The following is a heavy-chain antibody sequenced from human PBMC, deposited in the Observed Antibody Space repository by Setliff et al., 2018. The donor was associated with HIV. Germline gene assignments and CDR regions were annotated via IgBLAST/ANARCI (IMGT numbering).Heavy chain of an antibody. CDR3: AGESALSGQSD. CDR2: IYTSGST. D-gene: IGHD3-3*01. CDR1: GGSTSSGSYY. Sequence: ASETLSLTCTVSGGSTSSGSYYWSWIRQPAGKGLEWIGQIYTSGSTNYNPSLKSRVTMSLDKSRNQFSLKLTSVTAADTAVYYCAGESALSGQSDWGQGSRVTVSS. J-gene: IGHJ4*02. V-gene: IGHV4-61*09.